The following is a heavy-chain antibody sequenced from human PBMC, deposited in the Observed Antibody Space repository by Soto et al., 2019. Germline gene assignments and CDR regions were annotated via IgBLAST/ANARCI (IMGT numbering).Heavy chain of an antibody. V-gene: IGHV3-48*02. CDR3: ARDNLVGYYYGSGTIYFDY. J-gene: IGHJ4*02. D-gene: IGHD3-10*01. CDR1: GFTFSSYS. CDR2: ISSSSSTI. Sequence: EVQLVESGGGLVQPGGSLRHSCAASGFTFSSYSMNWVRQAPGKGLEWVSYISSSSSTIYYADSVKGRFTISRDNAKNSLYLQMNSLRDEDTAVYYCARDNLVGYYYGSGTIYFDYWGQGTLVTVSS.